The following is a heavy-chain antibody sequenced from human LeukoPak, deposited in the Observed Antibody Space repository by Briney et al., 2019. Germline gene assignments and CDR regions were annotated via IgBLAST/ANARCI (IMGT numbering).Heavy chain of an antibody. CDR1: GYTFTGYY. V-gene: IGHV1-2*02. J-gene: IGHJ6*03. Sequence: ASVKVSCKASGYTFTGYYMHWVRQAPGQGLEWMGWINPNSGGTNYAQKFQGRVTMTRDTSISTAYMELSRLRSDDTAVYYCARDPDYGDTDYYVDVWGKGTTVTVSS. CDR2: INPNSGGT. CDR3: ARDPDYGDTDYYVDV. D-gene: IGHD4-17*01.